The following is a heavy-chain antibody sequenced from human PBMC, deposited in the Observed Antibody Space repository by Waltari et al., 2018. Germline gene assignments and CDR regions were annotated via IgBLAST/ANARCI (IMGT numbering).Heavy chain of an antibody. CDR1: GYTLTELS. CDR3: ATERGFWSGYYFVRTRWFDP. Sequence: QVQLVQSGAEVKKPGASVKVSCKVSGYTLTELSMHWVRQAPGNGLEWMGGFDPEDGETIYAQKFQGRVTMTEDTSTDTAYMELSSLRSEDTAVYYCATERGFWSGYYFVRTRWFDPWGQGTLVTVSS. J-gene: IGHJ5*02. V-gene: IGHV1-24*01. CDR2: FDPEDGET. D-gene: IGHD3-3*01.